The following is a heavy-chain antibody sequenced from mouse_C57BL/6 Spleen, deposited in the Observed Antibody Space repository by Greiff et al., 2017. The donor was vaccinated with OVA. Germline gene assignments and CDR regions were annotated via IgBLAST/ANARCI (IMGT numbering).Heavy chain of an antibody. V-gene: IGHV1-52*01. CDR3: AREDYYGSILYYFDY. J-gene: IGHJ2*01. CDR1: GYTFTSYW. CDR2: IDPSDSET. D-gene: IGHD1-1*01. Sequence: QVQLQQPGAELVRPGSSVKLSCKASGYTFTSYWMHWVKQRPIQGLEWIGNIDPSDSETPYNQKFKDKATLTVDKSSSTAYMQLSSLTSEDSAFYYGAREDYYGSILYYFDYWGQGTTLTVSA.